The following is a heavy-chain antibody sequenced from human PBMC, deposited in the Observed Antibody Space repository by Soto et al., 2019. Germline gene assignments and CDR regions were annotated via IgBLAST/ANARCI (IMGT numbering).Heavy chain of an antibody. D-gene: IGHD2-15*01. V-gene: IGHV1-18*01. Sequence: QVQLVQSGAEVKKPGASVKVSCKASGYTFTSYCISWVRLAPGQGLEWMGWINGYNGNTNYAQKVQGRVTMTTDRSTSTAYMELRSLRSDDTAVYYCAKLYCSGGSCYGWFDTWGQGTLVTVSS. CDR1: GYTFTSYC. CDR2: INGYNGNT. CDR3: AKLYCSGGSCYGWFDT. J-gene: IGHJ5*02.